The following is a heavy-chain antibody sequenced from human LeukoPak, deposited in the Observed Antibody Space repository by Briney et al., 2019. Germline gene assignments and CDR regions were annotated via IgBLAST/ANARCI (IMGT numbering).Heavy chain of an antibody. D-gene: IGHD3-10*01. Sequence: ASVKVSCKASGYTFTGYYMHWVRQAPGQGLEWMGWINPNSGGTNYAQKFQGRVTMTRDTSISTAYMELSRLRSDDTAVYYCARERMVRGYYYYYYMDVWGKGTTVTVSS. CDR2: INPNSGGT. CDR1: GYTFTGYY. CDR3: ARERMVRGYYYYYYMDV. V-gene: IGHV1-2*02. J-gene: IGHJ6*03.